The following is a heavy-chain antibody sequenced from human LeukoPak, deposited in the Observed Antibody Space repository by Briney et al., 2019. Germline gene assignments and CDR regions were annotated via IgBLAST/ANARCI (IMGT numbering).Heavy chain of an antibody. Sequence: PSETLSLTCTVSGGSISSGGYYWSWIRQPPGKGLEWIGYIYHSGSTNYNPSLKSRVTISVDTSKNQFSLKLSSVTAADTAVYYCARDPLASGGSGWFDPWGQGTPVTVSS. V-gene: IGHV4-30-2*01. CDR1: GGSISSGGYY. CDR2: IYHSGST. J-gene: IGHJ5*02. CDR3: ARDPLASGGSGWFDP. D-gene: IGHD2-15*01.